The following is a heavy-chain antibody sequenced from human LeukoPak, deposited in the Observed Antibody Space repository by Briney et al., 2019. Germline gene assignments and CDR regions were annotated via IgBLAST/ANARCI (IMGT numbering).Heavy chain of an antibody. Sequence: GGSLRLSCAASGFTFSSYAMSWVRQPPGKGLEWVSAISGSGGSTYYADSVKGRFTISRDNSKNTLYLQMNSLRAEDTAVYYCANGNRCTSPNCLGYYYFYMDVWGKGTTVTVSS. V-gene: IGHV3-23*01. J-gene: IGHJ6*03. D-gene: IGHD2-8*01. CDR3: ANGNRCTSPNCLGYYYFYMDV. CDR2: ISGSGGST. CDR1: GFTFSSYA.